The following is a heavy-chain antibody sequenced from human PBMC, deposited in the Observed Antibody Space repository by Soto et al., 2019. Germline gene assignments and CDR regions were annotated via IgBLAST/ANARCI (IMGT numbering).Heavy chain of an antibody. CDR2: ISGSGGST. Sequence: PGGSLRLACAASGFTFSSYAVSWDRQAPGKGLEWVSAISGSGGSTYYADSVKGRFTISRGNSKNTLYLQMNSLRAEDTAVYYCAKDLGIAAAEAYYYYYGMDVWGQGTTVTVSS. D-gene: IGHD6-13*01. CDR3: AKDLGIAAAEAYYYYYGMDV. V-gene: IGHV3-23*01. J-gene: IGHJ6*02. CDR1: GFTFSSYA.